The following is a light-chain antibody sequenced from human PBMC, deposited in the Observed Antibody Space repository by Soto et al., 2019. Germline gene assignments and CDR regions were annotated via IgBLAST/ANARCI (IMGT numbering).Light chain of an antibody. J-gene: IGLJ3*02. CDR3: TSYTSSGTLV. Sequence: QSALAQPASVSGSPGQSITISCTGTSSDVGGYHYVSWYQHRPGRVPKLIIYEVTNRASRVTNRFSASKSGNTASLTISGLLADDEADYYCTSYTSSGTLVSGGGTKLTVL. CDR2: EVT. V-gene: IGLV2-14*01. CDR1: SSDVGGYHY.